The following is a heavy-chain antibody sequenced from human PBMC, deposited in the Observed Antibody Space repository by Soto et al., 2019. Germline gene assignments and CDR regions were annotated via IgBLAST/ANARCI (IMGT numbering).Heavy chain of an antibody. CDR2: IASTSWNI. D-gene: IGHD2-2*01. Sequence: EVQLVESGGGLVLPGGSLRLSCAASGFTFSGYSMNWVRQAPGKGLEWVSYIASTSWNIYYADTVKGRFTISRDNAKKSPYLQMNSLIDEDTAVYYCARGPSAAAPLSDWYFDLWGRGTLVTVSS. CDR3: ARGPSAAAPLSDWYFDL. CDR1: GFTFSGYS. J-gene: IGHJ2*01. V-gene: IGHV3-48*02.